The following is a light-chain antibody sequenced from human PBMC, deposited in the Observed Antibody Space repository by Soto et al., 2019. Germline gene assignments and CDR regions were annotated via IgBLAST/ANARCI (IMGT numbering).Light chain of an antibody. CDR3: QQLNSYPIT. CDR2: AAS. Sequence: DIQLTQSPSFLSASVGDRVTITCRASQGISSYLAWYQQKPGTAPKLLIYAASTLQSGVPSRFSGSGSGTEFTLTISSLQPEDFATDYCQQLNSYPITFGQGTRLEMK. V-gene: IGKV1-9*01. J-gene: IGKJ5*01. CDR1: QGISSY.